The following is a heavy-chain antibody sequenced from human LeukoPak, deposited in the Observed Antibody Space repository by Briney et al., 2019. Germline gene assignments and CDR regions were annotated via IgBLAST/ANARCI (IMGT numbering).Heavy chain of an antibody. V-gene: IGHV3-23*01. CDR2: ISGSGGST. J-gene: IGHJ4*02. CDR1: GFTFSSYA. D-gene: IGHD6-19*01. CDR3: AKQYSRGSFHFDY. Sequence: GGSLRLSCAASGFTFSSYAMSWVRQAPGKGLEWVSAISGSGGSTYYADSVKGRFTISRDNSKNTLYLPMNSLRAEDTAVYYCAKQYSRGSFHFDYWGQGTLVTVSS.